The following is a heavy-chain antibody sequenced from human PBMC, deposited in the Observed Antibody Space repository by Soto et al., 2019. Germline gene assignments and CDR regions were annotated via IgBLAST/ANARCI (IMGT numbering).Heavy chain of an antibody. Sequence: GESLKISCKGSGYSFTSHWIGWVRQMPGKGLEWMGIIYPGDSDTRYSPSFQGQVTISADKSISTAYLQWSSLKASDTAMYYCARPRSSSRNYYGMDVWGQGTTVTVSS. D-gene: IGHD6-13*01. J-gene: IGHJ6*02. CDR2: IYPGDSDT. V-gene: IGHV5-51*01. CDR1: GYSFTSHW. CDR3: ARPRSSSRNYYGMDV.